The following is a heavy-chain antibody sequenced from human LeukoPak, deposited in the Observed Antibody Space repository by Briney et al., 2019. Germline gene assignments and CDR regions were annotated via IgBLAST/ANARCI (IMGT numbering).Heavy chain of an antibody. Sequence: GGSLRLSCVASGFTFSSYAMHWVRQAPGKGLEWVAVISYDGSNKSYADSVKGRFTISRDNSKNTLYLQMNSLRAEDTAVYYCARVEWEGPHPTLNYWGQGTLVTVSS. D-gene: IGHD1-26*01. V-gene: IGHV3-30-3*01. CDR2: ISYDGSNK. CDR1: GFTFSSYA. J-gene: IGHJ4*02. CDR3: ARVEWEGPHPTLNY.